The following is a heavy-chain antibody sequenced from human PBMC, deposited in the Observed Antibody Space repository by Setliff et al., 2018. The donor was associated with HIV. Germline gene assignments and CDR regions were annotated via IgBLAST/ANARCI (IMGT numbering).Heavy chain of an antibody. CDR3: ATVSTGGEYKA. CDR2: INPNNGAT. V-gene: IGHV1-2*06. D-gene: IGHD3-16*01. Sequence: ASVKVSCKGSGYKFTISFMHWVREAPGQGLEWMGRINPNNGATNYAQNFQGGVTMTRDTSISTAFMELSNLTSNDTAIYYCATVSTGGEYKAWGQGTLVTVSS. CDR1: GYKFTISF. J-gene: IGHJ5*02.